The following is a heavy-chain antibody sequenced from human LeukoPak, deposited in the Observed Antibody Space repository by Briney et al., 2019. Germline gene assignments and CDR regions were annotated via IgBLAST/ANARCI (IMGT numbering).Heavy chain of an antibody. J-gene: IGHJ5*02. CDR3: AKVRGNDYGDYCLDP. Sequence: PSETLSLTCTVSGDSISGNYWSWIRQPPGKGLEWIGYIYSSGSTKYNPSLKSRVTMSIDTSKNQFSLNLSSVTAADTAVYYCAKVRGNDYGDYCLDPWGQGTLVTVSS. CDR2: IYSSGST. CDR1: GDSISGNY. V-gene: IGHV4-59*01. D-gene: IGHD4-17*01.